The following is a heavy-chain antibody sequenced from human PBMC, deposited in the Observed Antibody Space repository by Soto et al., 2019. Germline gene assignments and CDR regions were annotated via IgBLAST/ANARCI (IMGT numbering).Heavy chain of an antibody. Sequence: TLSLTCTVPGGSISSYYWSWIRQPPGKGLEWIGYIYYSGSTNYNPSLKSRVTISVDTSKNQFSLKLSSVTAADTAVYYCARLSLLLGDYDDYWGQGTRVTVSS. J-gene: IGHJ4*02. CDR1: GGSISSYY. V-gene: IGHV4-59*08. D-gene: IGHD2-15*01. CDR2: IYYSGST. CDR3: ARLSLLLGDYDDY.